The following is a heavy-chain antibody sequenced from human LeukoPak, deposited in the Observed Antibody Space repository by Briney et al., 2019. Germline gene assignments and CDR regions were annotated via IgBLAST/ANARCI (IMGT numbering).Heavy chain of an antibody. Sequence: GGSLRLSCVASGLTFKKYAMSWVRQAPVKGLEWVSAISGSGGSTYYVDSVKGRFIISRDNSKNTLYLQMNSLSAEDTAVYFCAIESGDSPLGYKDVWGKGTTVTVSS. D-gene: IGHD5-18*01. CDR1: GLTFKKYA. CDR3: AIESGDSPLGYKDV. J-gene: IGHJ6*03. V-gene: IGHV3-23*01. CDR2: ISGSGGST.